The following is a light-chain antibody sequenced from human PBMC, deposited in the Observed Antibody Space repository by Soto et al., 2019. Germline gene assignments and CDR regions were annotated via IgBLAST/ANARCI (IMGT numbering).Light chain of an antibody. CDR3: QKYNSAPRT. V-gene: IGKV1-27*01. J-gene: IGKJ1*01. Sequence: DIQMTQSPSSLSESLGDRVTITCRASQGIGNYLAWYQLQPGKVPKLLIYAASTLQSGVPSRFSGSGSGTDFNLTISSLQPEDVATYFCQKYNSAPRTFGQGTKVEI. CDR2: AAS. CDR1: QGIGNY.